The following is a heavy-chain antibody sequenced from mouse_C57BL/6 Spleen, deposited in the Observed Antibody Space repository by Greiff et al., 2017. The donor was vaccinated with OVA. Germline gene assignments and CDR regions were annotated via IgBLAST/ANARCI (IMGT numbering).Heavy chain of an antibody. V-gene: IGHV1-82*01. D-gene: IGHD4-1*02. CDR1: GYAFSSSW. Sequence: QVQLQQSGPELVKPGASVKISCKASGYAFSSSWMNWVKQRPGKGLEWIGRIYPGDGDTNYNGKFKGKATLTADKSSSTAYMQPSSLTSEVSAVYFCATNWDHWGKGTTLTVSS. J-gene: IGHJ2*01. CDR3: ATNWDH. CDR2: IYPGDGDT.